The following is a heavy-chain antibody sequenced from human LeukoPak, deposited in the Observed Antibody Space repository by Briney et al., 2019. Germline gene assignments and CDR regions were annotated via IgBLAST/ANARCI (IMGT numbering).Heavy chain of an antibody. Sequence: ASVKLSCKSSGYTFTSYYTHWVRQAPGQGLEWMGIINPSGGSTSYAQKFQGRVTMTRDTSTSTVYMELSSLRSEDTAVYYCARAHSSGWYMDWGQGTLVTVSS. CDR3: ARAHSSGWYMD. CDR2: INPSGGST. D-gene: IGHD6-19*01. V-gene: IGHV1-46*01. CDR1: GYTFTSYY. J-gene: IGHJ4*02.